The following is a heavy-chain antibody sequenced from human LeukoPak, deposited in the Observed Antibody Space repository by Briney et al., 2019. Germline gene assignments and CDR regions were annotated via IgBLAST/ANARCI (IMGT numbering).Heavy chain of an antibody. D-gene: IGHD4-23*01. CDR1: GFTFSTYA. CDR3: AKALYGGHDY. Sequence: GGSLRLSCAASGFTFSTYAMSWVRQAPGKGLECVSALSGNGNTIYYADSVKGRFTISRDNSKNTLSLQMNSLRAEDTAVYYCAKALYGGHDYWGQGTLVTVSS. CDR2: LSGNGNTI. J-gene: IGHJ4*02. V-gene: IGHV3-23*01.